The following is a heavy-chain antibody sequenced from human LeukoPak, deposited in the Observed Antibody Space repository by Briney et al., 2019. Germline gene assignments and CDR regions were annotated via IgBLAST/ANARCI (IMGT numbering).Heavy chain of an antibody. D-gene: IGHD2-15*01. CDR3: ARGGGWSDWYFDL. CDR1: GGSISSYY. V-gene: IGHV4-59*01. J-gene: IGHJ2*01. Sequence: PSETLSPTCTVSGGSISSYYWSWIRQPPGKGLEWIGYIHYSGGTNYNPSLKSRVTISVDTSKNQFSLRLTSVTAADTAVYYCARGGGWSDWYFDLWGRGALVSVSS. CDR2: IHYSGGT.